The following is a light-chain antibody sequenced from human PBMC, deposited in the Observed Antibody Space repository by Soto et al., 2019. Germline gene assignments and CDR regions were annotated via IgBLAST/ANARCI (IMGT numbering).Light chain of an antibody. Sequence: QSALTQPASVSGSPGQSITISCTGTSSDVGSHNLVSWYQHYPGEVPKLIIFEASKRPSGVSNRFSGSKSGSTASLTISGLQAEDEADYYCCSFDGSGIYVFGTGTKVTVL. J-gene: IGLJ1*01. V-gene: IGLV2-23*01. CDR1: SSDVGSHNL. CDR3: CSFDGSGIYV. CDR2: EAS.